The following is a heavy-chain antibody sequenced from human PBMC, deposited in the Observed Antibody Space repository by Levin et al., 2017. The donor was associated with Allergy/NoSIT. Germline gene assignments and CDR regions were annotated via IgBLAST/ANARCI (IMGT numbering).Heavy chain of an antibody. CDR1: GGTFSNYT. J-gene: IGHJ3*02. V-gene: IGHV1-69*04. CDR2: IIPILGIA. CDR3: ARDFRIAGATGTFDI. Sequence: SVKVSCKPSGGTFSNYTISWVRQAPGQGLEWMGRIIPILGIANYAQNFQDRVTITADKSTSTAYMELSSLSSEDTAVYYCARDFRIAGATGTFDIWGQGTMVTVSS. D-gene: IGHD1-26*01.